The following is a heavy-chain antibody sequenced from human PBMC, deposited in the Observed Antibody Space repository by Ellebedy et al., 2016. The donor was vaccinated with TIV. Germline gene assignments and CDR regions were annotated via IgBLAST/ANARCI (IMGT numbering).Heavy chain of an antibody. Sequence: GESLKISCAASGFTFSSYAMSWVRQAPGKGLEWVSAISGSGGSTYYADSVKGRFTISRDNSKNTLYLQMNSLRAEDTAVYYCAKPVTINPKTPDYWGQGTLVTVSS. CDR1: GFTFSSYA. V-gene: IGHV3-23*01. CDR3: AKPVTINPKTPDY. J-gene: IGHJ4*02. CDR2: ISGSGGST. D-gene: IGHD4-17*01.